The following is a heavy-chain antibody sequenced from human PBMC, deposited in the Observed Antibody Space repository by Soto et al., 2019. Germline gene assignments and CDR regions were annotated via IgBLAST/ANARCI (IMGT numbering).Heavy chain of an antibody. CDR2: IYHSGST. Sequence: QLQLQESGPGLVKPSATLSLTCTVSGASISSSSYYWGWIRQPPGKGLEWIGTIYHSGSTHYNPSLKSRVTIAVDTSKNQFSLELSSVTAADTAVYYCARHIAHYDILPGSNDYWGQGTLVTVSS. J-gene: IGHJ4*02. V-gene: IGHV4-39*01. CDR1: GASISSSSYY. CDR3: ARHIAHYDILPGSNDY. D-gene: IGHD3-9*01.